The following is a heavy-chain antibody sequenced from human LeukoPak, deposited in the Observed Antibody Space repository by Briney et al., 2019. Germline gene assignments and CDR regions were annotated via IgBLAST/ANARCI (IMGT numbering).Heavy chain of an antibody. D-gene: IGHD2-2*01. J-gene: IGHJ5*02. Sequence: GGSLRLSCAASGFTFSSYAMSWVSQAPGKVLEWVSAISGSGGSTYYADSVKGRFTISRDNSKNTLYLQMNSLRAEDTAVYYCAKNRVVVPAAMRSWGQGTLVTVSS. CDR1: GFTFSSYA. V-gene: IGHV3-23*01. CDR2: ISGSGGST. CDR3: AKNRVVVPAAMRS.